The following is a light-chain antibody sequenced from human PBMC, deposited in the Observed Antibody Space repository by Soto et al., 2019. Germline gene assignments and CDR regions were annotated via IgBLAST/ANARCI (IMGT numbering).Light chain of an antibody. Sequence: SALTQPASVSGSPGQSITISCTGTSSDVGGYNYVSWYQQEPGKAPKLMICDVSNRPSGVSNRFSGSKSGNTASLTISGLQAEDEADYYCSSYTSGTTFVFGTGTKVTVL. V-gene: IGLV2-14*01. CDR1: SSDVGGYNY. J-gene: IGLJ1*01. CDR3: SSYTSGTTFV. CDR2: DVS.